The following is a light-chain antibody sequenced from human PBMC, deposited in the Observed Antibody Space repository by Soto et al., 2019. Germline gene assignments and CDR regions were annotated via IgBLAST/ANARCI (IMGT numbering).Light chain of an antibody. J-gene: IGLJ2*01. CDR2: TDD. CDR3: AAWDDRLDGVV. CDR1: SSNIGTNT. Sequence: QAVLTQQPSASGTPGQRVTISCSGSSSNIGTNTVNWYQQLPGTAPKLLMYTDDQRPSGVPDRFSGSRSGTSASLAISGLQSEDEADYHCAAWDDRLDGVVFGGGTKVTVL. V-gene: IGLV1-44*01.